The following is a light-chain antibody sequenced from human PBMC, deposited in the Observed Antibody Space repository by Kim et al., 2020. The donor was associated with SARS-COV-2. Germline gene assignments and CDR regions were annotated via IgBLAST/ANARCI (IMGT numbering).Light chain of an antibody. V-gene: IGKV3-11*01. CDR2: DAS. CDR3: QQRSNWPLT. Sequence: LSPGERPTLSCRASQSVTRFLTWYQQKPGQAPRLLIYDASNRATGIPARFSGSGSGTDFTLTISSLEPEDFAVYYCQQRSNWPLTFGGGTKVEI. CDR1: QSVTRF. J-gene: IGKJ4*01.